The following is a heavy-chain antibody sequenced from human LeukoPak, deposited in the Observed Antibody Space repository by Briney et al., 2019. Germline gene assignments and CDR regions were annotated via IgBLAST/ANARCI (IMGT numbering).Heavy chain of an antibody. Sequence: GGSLRLSCAASGFTFSSYSMNWVRQAPGKGLEWVSYIGSSSSTIYYADSVKGRFTISRDNAKNSLYLQMNSLRDEGTAVYYCARADDIVVVPSANVVYGSGSSIYWGQGTLVTVSS. D-gene: IGHD2-2*01. J-gene: IGHJ4*02. CDR1: GFTFSSYS. CDR2: IGSSSSTI. CDR3: ARADDIVVVPSANVVYGSGSSIY. V-gene: IGHV3-48*02.